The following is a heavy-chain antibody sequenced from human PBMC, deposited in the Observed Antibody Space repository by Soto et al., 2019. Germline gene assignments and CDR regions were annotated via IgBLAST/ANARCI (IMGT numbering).Heavy chain of an antibody. J-gene: IGHJ4*02. D-gene: IGHD5-18*01. V-gene: IGHV3-30*03. CDR3: ARDLDTAMETFDY. CDR2: ISYDGSNK. CDR1: GFTFSSYG. Sequence: PGGSLRLSCAASGFTFSSYGMHWVRQAPGKGLEWVAVISYDGSNKYYADSVKGRFTISRDNSKNTLYLQMNSLRAEDTAVYYCARDLDTAMETFDYWGQGTLVTVSS.